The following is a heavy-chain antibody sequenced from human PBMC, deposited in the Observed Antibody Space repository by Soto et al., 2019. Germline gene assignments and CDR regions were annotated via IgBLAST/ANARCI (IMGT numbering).Heavy chain of an antibody. CDR3: ARAEATQMSWSSCDY. V-gene: IGHV3-33*01. CDR2: IWYDGSIA. J-gene: IGHJ4*02. CDR1: GFTFIHHG. Sequence: QAPLVESWEGVVQPGRSLRLSCAASGFTFIHHGMHWVRQAPGKGLEWVAVIWYDGSIAYYADSVKGRFSISRDNSKNTLYLQLNDLRADDTAVYYCARAEATQMSWSSCDYWGQGALVTVSS. D-gene: IGHD2-8*02.